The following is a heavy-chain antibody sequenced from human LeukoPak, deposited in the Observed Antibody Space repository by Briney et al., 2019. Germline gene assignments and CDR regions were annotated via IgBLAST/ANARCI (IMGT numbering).Heavy chain of an antibody. D-gene: IGHD4-17*01. CDR3: ARYYGDSILYYFDY. J-gene: IGHJ4*02. CDR2: IYQSGST. CDR1: GGSISSSNW. Sequence: SETLSLTCAVSGGSISSSNWWSWVRQPPGKGLEWIGEIYQSGSTNYNPSLKSRVAISVDKSKNQFSLKLSSVTAADTAVYYCARYYGDSILYYFDYWGQGTLVTVSS. V-gene: IGHV4-4*02.